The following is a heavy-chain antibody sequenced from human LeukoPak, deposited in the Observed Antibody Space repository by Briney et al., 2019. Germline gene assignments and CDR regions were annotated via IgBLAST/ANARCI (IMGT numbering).Heavy chain of an antibody. J-gene: IGHJ6*03. V-gene: IGHV1-69*13. CDR1: GGTFSSYA. CDR3: ASCIVVVPAANYYYYYYYMDV. Sequence: ASVKVSCKASGGTFSSYAISWVRQAPGQGLEWMGGIIPIFGTANYAQKFQGRVTITADESTSTAYMELSSLRSEDTAVYYCASCIVVVPAANYYYYYYYMDVWGKGTTVTVSS. CDR2: IIPIFGTA. D-gene: IGHD2-2*01.